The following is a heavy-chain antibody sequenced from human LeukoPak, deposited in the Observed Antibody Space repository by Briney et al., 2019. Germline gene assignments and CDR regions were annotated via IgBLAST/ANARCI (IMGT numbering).Heavy chain of an antibody. D-gene: IGHD4/OR15-4a*01. V-gene: IGHV3-11*04. J-gene: IGHJ4*02. CDR3: ARDRRPSVYGGLDN. CDR1: GFTFSDHY. Sequence: GGSLRLSCAASGFTFSDHYMIWIRQAPGKGLEWVSYIGGSGTPIYYADSVKGRFTVSRDNAKNSLFLQMDSLRAEDTAVYYCARDRRPSVYGGLDNWGQGTLVTVSS. CDR2: IGGSGTPI.